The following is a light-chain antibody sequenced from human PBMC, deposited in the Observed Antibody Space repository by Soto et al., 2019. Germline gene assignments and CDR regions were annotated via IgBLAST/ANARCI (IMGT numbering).Light chain of an antibody. CDR1: SRDVGYYNY. J-gene: IGLJ1*01. CDR2: EVN. Sequence: QSVLTQPASASGSPGQSITISCTGTSRDVGYYNYVSWYQQHPGKAPKLIIYEVNNRPSGVSNRFSGSKSGNTASLTISGLQAEDEADYYCCSYTASSTLVVFGTGTKVTVL. V-gene: IGLV2-14*01. CDR3: CSYTASSTLVV.